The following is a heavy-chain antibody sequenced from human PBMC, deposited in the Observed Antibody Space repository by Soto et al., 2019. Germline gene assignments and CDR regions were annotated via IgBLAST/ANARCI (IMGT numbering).Heavy chain of an antibody. Sequence: GGSLRLSCAASGFTFSSYAMHWVRQAPGKGLEWVAVISYDGSNKYYADSVKGRFTISRDNSKNTLYLQMNSLRAEDTAVYYCARDADTAMGYYFDYWGQGTLVTVSS. CDR1: GFTFSSYA. V-gene: IGHV3-30-3*01. D-gene: IGHD5-18*01. CDR3: ARDADTAMGYYFDY. CDR2: ISYDGSNK. J-gene: IGHJ4*02.